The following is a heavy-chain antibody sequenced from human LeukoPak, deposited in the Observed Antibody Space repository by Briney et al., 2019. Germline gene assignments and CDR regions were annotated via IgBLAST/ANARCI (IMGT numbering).Heavy chain of an antibody. D-gene: IGHD3-22*01. CDR3: ARVFYYDSSGYYQYYFDY. J-gene: IGHJ4*02. V-gene: IGHV1-46*01. CDR2: INPSGGST. CDR1: GYTFTSYY. Sequence: ALVKVSCKASGYTFTSYYMHWVRQAPGQGLEWMGIINPSGGSTSYAQKFQGRVTMTRDTSTSTVCMELSSLRSEDTAVYYCARVFYYDSSGYYQYYFDYWGQGTLVTVSS.